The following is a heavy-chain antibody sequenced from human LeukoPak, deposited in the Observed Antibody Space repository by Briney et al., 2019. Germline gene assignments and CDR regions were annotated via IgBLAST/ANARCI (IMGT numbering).Heavy chain of an antibody. CDR2: IKPDESEK. V-gene: IGHV3-7*03. CDR1: GFTFSSYW. Sequence: PGGSLRLSCAASGFTFSSYWMSWVRQAPGKGLEWVANIKPDESEKFYVDSVKGRFTISRDNAKKSLYLQMNTLRVEDTAVYYCARGSIAVAGTVDYWGQGTLVTVSS. J-gene: IGHJ4*02. CDR3: ARGSIAVAGTVDY. D-gene: IGHD6-19*01.